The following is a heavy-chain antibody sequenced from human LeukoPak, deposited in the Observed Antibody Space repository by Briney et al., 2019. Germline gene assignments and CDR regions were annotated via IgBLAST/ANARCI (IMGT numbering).Heavy chain of an antibody. CDR2: INHSGST. CDR1: GGSFSGYY. Sequence: SETLSLTCAVYGGSFSGYYWSWIRQPPGKGLEWIGEINHSGSTNYNPSLKSRVTISVDTSKNQFSLKLSSVTAADTAVYYCARVTIWFGEVPRYFDLWGRGTLVTVSS. CDR3: ARVTIWFGEVPRYFDL. D-gene: IGHD3-10*01. V-gene: IGHV4-34*01. J-gene: IGHJ2*01.